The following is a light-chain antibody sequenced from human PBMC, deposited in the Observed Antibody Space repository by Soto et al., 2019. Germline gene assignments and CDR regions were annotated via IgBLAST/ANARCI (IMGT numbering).Light chain of an antibody. V-gene: IGKV3-15*01. J-gene: IGKJ5*01. CDR1: QSVSRN. CDR2: GAF. CDR3: QQYNNWPPIT. Sequence: ERVMTQSPATLSVSPGERATLSCRASQSVSRNLAWYQQKPGQAPRLLIYGAFTRVTGIPASFSGSGSGTEFTLTISSLQSEDFAVYYCQQYNNWPPITFGQGTRLEIK.